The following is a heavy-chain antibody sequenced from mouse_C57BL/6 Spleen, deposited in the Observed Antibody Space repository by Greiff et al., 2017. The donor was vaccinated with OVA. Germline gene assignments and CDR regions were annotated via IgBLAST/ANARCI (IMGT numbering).Heavy chain of an antibody. D-gene: IGHD1-1*01. CDR3: ARRTTVVATGAMDY. CDR2: INPGSGGT. J-gene: IGHJ4*01. V-gene: IGHV1-54*01. CDR1: GYAFTNYL. Sequence: VNLVESGAELVRPGTSVKVSCKASGYAFTNYLIEWVKQRPGQGLEWIGVINPGSGGTNYNEKFKGKATLTADKSSSTAYMQLSSLTSEDSAVYFCARRTTVVATGAMDYWGQGTSVTVSS.